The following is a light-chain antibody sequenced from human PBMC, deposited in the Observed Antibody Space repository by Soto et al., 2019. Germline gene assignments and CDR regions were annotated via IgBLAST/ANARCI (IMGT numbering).Light chain of an antibody. Sequence: DIQMTQSPSSLSASVGDRVTITCRASQGISNLLGWFQHKPGKAPKRLIYAASSVQGGVPSRFSGSGSGTEFTLTITGLQDEDFADYYCLQHNTYPYTFGQGTKLEIK. CDR3: LQHNTYPYT. CDR2: AAS. V-gene: IGKV1-17*01. J-gene: IGKJ2*01. CDR1: QGISNL.